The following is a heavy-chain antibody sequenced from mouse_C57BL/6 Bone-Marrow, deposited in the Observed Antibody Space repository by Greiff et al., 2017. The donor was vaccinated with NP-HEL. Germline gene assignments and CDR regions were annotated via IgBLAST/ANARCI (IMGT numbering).Heavy chain of an antibody. CDR3: ARPPLLRAWFAY. CDR2: ISSGGSYT. Sequence: DVMLVESGGDLVKPGGSLKLSCAASGFTFSSYGMSWVRQTPDKRLEWVATISSGGSYTYYPDSVKGRFTISRDNAKNTLYLQMSSLKSEDTAMYYCARPPLLRAWFAYWGQGTLVTVSA. V-gene: IGHV5-6*02. CDR1: GFTFSSYG. J-gene: IGHJ3*01. D-gene: IGHD1-2*01.